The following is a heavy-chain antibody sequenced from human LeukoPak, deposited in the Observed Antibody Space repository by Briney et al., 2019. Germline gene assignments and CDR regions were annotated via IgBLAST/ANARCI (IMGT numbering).Heavy chain of an antibody. CDR1: GGSFSGYY. Sequence: KTSETLSLTCAVYGGSFSGYYWSWIRQPPGKGLEWIGEINHSGSTNYNPSLKSRVTISVDTSKNQFSLKLSSVTAADTAVYYCARGLGGSSGSGEYFDYWGQGTLVTVSS. CDR2: INHSGST. V-gene: IGHV4-34*01. J-gene: IGHJ4*02. CDR3: ARGLGGSSGSGEYFDY. D-gene: IGHD3-22*01.